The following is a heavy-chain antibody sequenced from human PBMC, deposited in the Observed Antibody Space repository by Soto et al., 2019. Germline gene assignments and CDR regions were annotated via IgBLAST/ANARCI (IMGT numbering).Heavy chain of an antibody. CDR3: AKGQRWELPFDY. J-gene: IGHJ4*02. CDR2: FSGTTSST. D-gene: IGHD1-26*01. CDR1: GFIFSNFA. V-gene: IGHV3-23*01. Sequence: HPGGSLRLSCAASGFIFSNFAMSWVRQAPGKGLEWVSAFSGTTSSTYYAASVKGRFTISRDNSKNTLYLQMNSLKAEDTAVYYCAKGQRWELPFDYWGQGALVTVSS.